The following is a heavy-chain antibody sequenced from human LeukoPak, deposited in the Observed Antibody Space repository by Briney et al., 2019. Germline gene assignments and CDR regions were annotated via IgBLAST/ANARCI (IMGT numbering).Heavy chain of an antibody. J-gene: IGHJ4*02. CDR3: ARHESFRSSWNY. V-gene: IGHV4-39*01. CDR1: GGSISSSSYY. Sequence: SETLSLTCTVSGGSISSSSYYWGWIRQPPGKGLEWIGSIYYSGSTYYNPSLKSRVTISVDTCKNQFSLRLSSVTAADTAVYYCARHESFRSSWNYWGQGTLVTVSS. CDR2: IYYSGST. D-gene: IGHD6-13*01.